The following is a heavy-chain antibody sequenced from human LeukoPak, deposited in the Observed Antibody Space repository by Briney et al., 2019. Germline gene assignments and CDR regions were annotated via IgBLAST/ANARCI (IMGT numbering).Heavy chain of an antibody. D-gene: IGHD3-10*01. Sequence: GGSLRLSCAASGFTFSSYWISWVRQAPGKGLEWGANIKQDGSEKYYVDSVKGRFTISRDNSKNTLYLQMNSLRAEDTAVYYCATRAYGSGSYWVGPFDYWGQGTLVTVSS. CDR3: ATRAYGSGSYWVGPFDY. J-gene: IGHJ4*02. CDR1: GFTFSSYW. V-gene: IGHV3-7*03. CDR2: IKQDGSEK.